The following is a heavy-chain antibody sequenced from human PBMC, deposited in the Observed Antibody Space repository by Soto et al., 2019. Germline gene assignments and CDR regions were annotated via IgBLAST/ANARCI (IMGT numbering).Heavy chain of an antibody. J-gene: IGHJ6*02. CDR1: GGSISSYY. Sequence: SETLSLTCTVSGGSISSYYWSWIRQPPGKGLEWIGYIYYSGSTNYNHSLKSRVTISVDTSKNQFSLKLSSVTSPHTAVYYCAGEYKNNGSYYSYCYYCMDDWGQGTTVTVSS. D-gene: IGHD1-26*01. V-gene: IGHV4-59*01. CDR2: IYYSGST. CDR3: AGEYKNNGSYYSYCYYCMDD.